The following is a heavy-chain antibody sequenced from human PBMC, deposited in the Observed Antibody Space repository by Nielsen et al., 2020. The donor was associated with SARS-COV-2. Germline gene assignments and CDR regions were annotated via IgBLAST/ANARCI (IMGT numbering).Heavy chain of an antibody. CDR2: INSDGSST. J-gene: IGHJ4*02. Sequence: GESLKISCAASGFTFSSYWMHWVRQAPGKGLVWVSRINSDGSSTSYADSVKGRFTISRDNAKNSLYLQMNSLRAEDTALYHCARALDYYDSSGYYYNYFDYWGQGTLVTVSS. CDR3: ARALDYYDSSGYYYNYFDY. V-gene: IGHV3-74*01. D-gene: IGHD3-22*01. CDR1: GFTFSSYW.